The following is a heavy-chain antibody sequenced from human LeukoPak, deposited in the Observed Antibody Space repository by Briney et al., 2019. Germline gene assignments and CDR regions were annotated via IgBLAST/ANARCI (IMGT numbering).Heavy chain of an antibody. Sequence: PGGSLRLSCAASGFTFRSYGMHWVRPAPGKGLEGVAVISYDGSNKYSADSVKGRFTISRDNSKNTLYLQMNSLRAEDTAVYYCAKETEYYYGSGSFDPWGQGTLVTVSS. J-gene: IGHJ5*02. CDR3: AKETEYYYGSGSFDP. CDR2: ISYDGSNK. D-gene: IGHD3-10*01. CDR1: GFTFRSYG. V-gene: IGHV3-30*18.